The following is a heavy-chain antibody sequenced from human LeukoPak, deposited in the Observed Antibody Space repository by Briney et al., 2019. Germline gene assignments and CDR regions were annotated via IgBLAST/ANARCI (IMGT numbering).Heavy chain of an antibody. CDR1: GGSFSSNA. V-gene: IGHV1-69*05. J-gene: IGHJ4*02. D-gene: IGHD2-2*02. CDR3: ASPHCSSTSCYRYNFDY. CDR2: IIPIFGTA. Sequence: SVNVSCKASGGSFSSNAISWVRQATGQGLERMGGIIPIFGTANYAQKFQGRVTITTDESTSTACMELSSLRSEDTAVYYCASPHCSSTSCYRYNFDYWGQGTLVTVSS.